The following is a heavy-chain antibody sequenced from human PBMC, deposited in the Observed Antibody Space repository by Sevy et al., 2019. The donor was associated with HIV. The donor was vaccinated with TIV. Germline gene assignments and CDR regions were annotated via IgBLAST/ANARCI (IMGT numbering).Heavy chain of an antibody. CDR1: GFTFGNYA. CDR2: ISGTGGTT. CDR3: AKDRIEGARKLDY. D-gene: IGHD1-26*01. Sequence: GGSLRLSCAASGFTFGNYAMTWLRQAAGKGLEWVSSISGTGGTTYYADSVKGRFTISRDNSKNTLYIQMNSLRAEDTAVYYCAKDRIEGARKLDYWGQGTLVTVSS. J-gene: IGHJ4*02. V-gene: IGHV3-23*01.